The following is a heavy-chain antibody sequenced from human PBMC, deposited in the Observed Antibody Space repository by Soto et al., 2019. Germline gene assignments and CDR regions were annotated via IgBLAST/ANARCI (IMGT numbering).Heavy chain of an antibody. D-gene: IGHD6-13*01. CDR2: INSDGSST. V-gene: IGHV3-74*01. J-gene: IGHJ6*02. CDR3: ARVEVGGSSSWYYYYGMDV. CDR1: GFTFSSYW. Sequence: GGSLRLSCAASGFTFSSYWMYWVRQAPGKGLVWVSRINSDGSSTSYADSVKGRFTISRDNAKNTLYLQMNSLRAEDTAVYYCARVEVGGSSSWYYYYGMDVWGQGTTVTVSS.